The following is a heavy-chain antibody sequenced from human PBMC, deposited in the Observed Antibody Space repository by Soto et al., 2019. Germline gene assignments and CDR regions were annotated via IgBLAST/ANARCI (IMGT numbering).Heavy chain of an antibody. CDR1: GFTSSRDW. CDR3: ARAPGIPYSDSSSYDY. Sequence: GGSLRLSCAASGFTSSRDWMHWVRQAPGKGLVWVSRINSDGRTTTYADSVKGRFTISRDNAKNTLYLQMNSLRAEDTAVYYCARAPGIPYSDSSSYDYWGQGTLVTVSS. CDR2: INSDGRTT. D-gene: IGHD3-22*01. J-gene: IGHJ4*02. V-gene: IGHV3-74*01.